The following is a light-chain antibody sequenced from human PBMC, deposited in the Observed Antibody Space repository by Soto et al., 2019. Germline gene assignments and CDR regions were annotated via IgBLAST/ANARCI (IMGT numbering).Light chain of an antibody. CDR2: RNN. CDR3: AAWDDILSGLL. V-gene: IGLV1-47*01. Sequence: SVLTQPPSASGTPGQRVTISCSGSSSNIGSNYVYWYQQLPGTAPKLLIYRNNQRPSGVPDRFSGSKSGTSASLAISGLRSEDEADYYCAAWDDILSGLLFGGGTKLTVL. J-gene: IGLJ2*01. CDR1: SSNIGSNY.